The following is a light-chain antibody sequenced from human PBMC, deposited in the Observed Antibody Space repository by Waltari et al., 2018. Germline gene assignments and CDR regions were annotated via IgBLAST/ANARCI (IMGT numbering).Light chain of an antibody. CDR1: NSDVGAFKH. CDR3: KSYTSGLTYV. V-gene: IGLV2-14*03. Sequence: QSALTQPASVSGSPGQSITISCTGTNSDVGAFKHVSWYQQLPGRAPKVMIFDVINRPSGVSNRFSGSKSGNTASLTIPGLQAEDEADYYCKSYTSGLTYVFGTGTKVTVL. CDR2: DVI. J-gene: IGLJ1*01.